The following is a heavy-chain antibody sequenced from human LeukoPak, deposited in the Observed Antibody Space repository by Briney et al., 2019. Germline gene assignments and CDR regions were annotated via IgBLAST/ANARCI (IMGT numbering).Heavy chain of an antibody. V-gene: IGHV4-59*01. CDR1: GGSISSYY. Sequence: SETLSLTCTVSGGSISSYYWSWIRQPPGKGLEWIGYIYYSGSTNFNPSLKSRVPISVDTSKNQFSMKLSSVTAADTAVYYCARELRLDYYGSGRYAFDYWGQGTLVTVSS. CDR3: ARELRLDYYGSGRYAFDY. CDR2: IYYSGST. D-gene: IGHD3-10*01. J-gene: IGHJ4*02.